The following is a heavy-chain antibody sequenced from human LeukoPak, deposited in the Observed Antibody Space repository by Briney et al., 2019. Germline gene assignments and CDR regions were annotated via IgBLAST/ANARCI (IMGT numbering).Heavy chain of an antibody. Sequence: GESLKISCKGSGYSFTSYWIGWVRQMPGKGLEWMGIIYPGDSDTRYSPSFQGQVTISADKSISTAYLQWSSLKASDTAMYYCARRDYYNSSGYSSTYYFNYWGQGTLVPVSS. CDR1: GYSFTSYW. D-gene: IGHD3-22*01. CDR3: ARRDYYNSSGYSSTYYFNY. V-gene: IGHV5-51*01. J-gene: IGHJ4*02. CDR2: IYPGDSDT.